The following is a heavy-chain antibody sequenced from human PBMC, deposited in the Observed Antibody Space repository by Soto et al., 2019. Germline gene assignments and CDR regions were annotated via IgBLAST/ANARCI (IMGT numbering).Heavy chain of an antibody. Sequence: SETLCLTCGVYGGSFSGDYWSGSRQPPGKGLEWIGEINHSGSTNYNPSLKSRVTISVDTSKNQFSLKLSSVTAADTAVYYCARGRNRRSGYSYYFDYWGQGTLVTVS. CDR3: ARGRNRRSGYSYYFDY. V-gene: IGHV4-34*01. D-gene: IGHD3-22*01. CDR1: GGSFSGDY. J-gene: IGHJ4*02. CDR2: INHSGST.